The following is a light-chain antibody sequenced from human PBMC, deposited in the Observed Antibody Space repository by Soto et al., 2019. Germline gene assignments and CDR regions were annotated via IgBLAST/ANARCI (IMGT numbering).Light chain of an antibody. V-gene: IGLV1-40*01. Sequence: QSVLPKPPSVSGAPGQRVTISCTGSSSNIGAGYDVHWYQQLPGTAPKLLIYGNSNRPSGVPDRFSGSKSGTSASLAITGLQAEDEADYYCQSYASSLGVFGTGTKVTVL. J-gene: IGLJ1*01. CDR3: QSYASSLGV. CDR2: GNS. CDR1: SSNIGAGYD.